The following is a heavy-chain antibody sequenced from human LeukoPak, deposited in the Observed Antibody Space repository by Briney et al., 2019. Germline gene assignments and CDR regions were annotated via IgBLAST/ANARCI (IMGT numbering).Heavy chain of an antibody. V-gene: IGHV4-59*01. D-gene: IGHD6-13*01. CDR2: VHDSGST. CDR1: GASISSYY. Sequence: SETLSLTCTVSGASISSYYWTWIRLPPGKGLEWIGYVHDSGSTNYNLPLRSRVTISVDTSKNQFSLKLSSVTAADTAVYYCAREGSSWLGATFDIWGQGTMVTVSS. J-gene: IGHJ3*02. CDR3: AREGSSWLGATFDI.